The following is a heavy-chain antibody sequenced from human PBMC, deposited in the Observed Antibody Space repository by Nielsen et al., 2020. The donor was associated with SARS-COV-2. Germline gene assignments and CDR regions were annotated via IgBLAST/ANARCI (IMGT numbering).Heavy chain of an antibody. Sequence: GESLKISCAASGFIFSDYYMSWIRQAPGKGLEWVSYISSTGRTMYYADSVRGRFTISRDNAKNSLYLQMNSLRAEDTAVYYCARKDSSSWIALHSGMDVWGQGTTVTVSS. CDR2: ISSTGRTM. D-gene: IGHD6-13*01. J-gene: IGHJ6*02. V-gene: IGHV3-11*01. CDR3: ARKDSSSWIALHSGMDV. CDR1: GFIFSDYY.